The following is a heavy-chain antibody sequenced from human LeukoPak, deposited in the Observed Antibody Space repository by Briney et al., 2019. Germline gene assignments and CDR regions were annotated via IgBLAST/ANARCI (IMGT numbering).Heavy chain of an antibody. D-gene: IGHD1-26*01. CDR2: IKEDGSEK. V-gene: IGHV3-7*05. Sequence: GGSLRLSCAASGFTFSSHWMNWVRQAPGKGLEWVANIKEDGSEKYYVDSVKGRFTISRDNAKNSHCLQMNSLRAEDTAIYYCVRSGGYWGQGTLVSVSS. J-gene: IGHJ4*02. CDR1: GFTFSSHW. CDR3: VRSGGY.